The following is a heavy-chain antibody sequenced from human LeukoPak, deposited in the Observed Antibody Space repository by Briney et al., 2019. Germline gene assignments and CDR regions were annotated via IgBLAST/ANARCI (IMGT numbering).Heavy chain of an antibody. Sequence: SETLSLTCAVYGGSFSGYYWSWIRQPPGKGLEWIGEINHSGSTNYNPSLKSRVTISVDTSKNQFSLKLSSVTAADTAVYYCARGYGSSGYFDYWGQGTLVTVSS. CDR1: GGSFSGYY. V-gene: IGHV4-34*01. CDR2: INHSGST. CDR3: ARGYGSSGYFDY. J-gene: IGHJ4*02. D-gene: IGHD3-22*01.